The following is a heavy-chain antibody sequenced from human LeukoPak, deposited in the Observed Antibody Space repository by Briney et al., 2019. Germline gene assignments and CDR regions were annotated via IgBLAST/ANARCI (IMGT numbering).Heavy chain of an antibody. CDR2: ISGSGGST. CDR1: GFTFDDYA. D-gene: IGHD6-13*01. V-gene: IGHV3-23*01. Sequence: GGSLRLSCAASGFTFDDYAMHWVRQAPGKGLEWVSGISGSGGSTYYADSVKGRFTISRDNSKNTLYLQMNSLRAEDTAVYYCASGYSSSWYNWFDPWGQGTLVTVSS. CDR3: ASGYSSSWYNWFDP. J-gene: IGHJ5*02.